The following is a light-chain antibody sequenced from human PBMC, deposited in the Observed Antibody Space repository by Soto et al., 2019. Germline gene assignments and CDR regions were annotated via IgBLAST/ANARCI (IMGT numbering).Light chain of an antibody. CDR1: QSISTS. J-gene: IGKJ5*01. CDR2: GAS. CDR3: QQNYSIPTT. Sequence: DIQMTQSPSSLSASVGDRVTITCRASQSISTSLNWYHQKPGKAPDLLIYGASSLQSGVTSRFTGSGSGTDFTLTITDLQPEDFATYYCQQNYSIPTTFGQGTRLEI. V-gene: IGKV1-39*01.